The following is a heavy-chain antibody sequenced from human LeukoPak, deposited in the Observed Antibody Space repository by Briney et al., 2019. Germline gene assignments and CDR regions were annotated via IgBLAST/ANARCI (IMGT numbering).Heavy chain of an antibody. CDR3: ARGRGGVAANNWFDP. D-gene: IGHD2-15*01. CDR2: MNPNSGNT. J-gene: IGHJ5*02. V-gene: IGHV1-8*03. Sequence: GASVKVSCKASGYTFTSYDINWVRQATGQGLEWMGWMNPNSGNTGYAQKFQGRVTITRNTSISTAYMELSSLRSEDTAVYYCARGRGGVAANNWFDPWGQGTLVTVSS. CDR1: GYTFTSYD.